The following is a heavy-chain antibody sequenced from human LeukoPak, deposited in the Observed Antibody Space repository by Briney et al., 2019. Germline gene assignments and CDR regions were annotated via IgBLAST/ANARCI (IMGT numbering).Heavy chain of an antibody. CDR2: IDHSGST. CDR1: GYSISSGYY. Sequence: PSETLSLTCTVSGYSISSGYYWGWIRQPPGKGLEWIGSIDHSGSTYYNPSLKSRVTISVDTSENQFSLKLRSVTAADTAVYYCARGFGYGDYWGQGTLVTVSS. J-gene: IGHJ4*02. V-gene: IGHV4-38-2*02. CDR3: ARGFGYGDY. D-gene: IGHD5-12*01.